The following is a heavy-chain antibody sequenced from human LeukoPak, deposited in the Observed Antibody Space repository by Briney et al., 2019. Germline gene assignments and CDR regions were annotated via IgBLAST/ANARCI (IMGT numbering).Heavy chain of an antibody. CDR1: GGSISSSSYY. CDR2: IYYSGST. Sequence: SETLSLTCTVSGGSISSSSYYWGWIRQPPGKGLEWIGSIYYSGSTYYNPSLKSRVTISVDTSKNQFSLKLSSVTAADTAVYYCARGLSGYFDWSPYYYYYMDVWGKGTTVTISS. D-gene: IGHD3-9*01. V-gene: IGHV4-39*07. J-gene: IGHJ6*03. CDR3: ARGLSGYFDWSPYYYYYMDV.